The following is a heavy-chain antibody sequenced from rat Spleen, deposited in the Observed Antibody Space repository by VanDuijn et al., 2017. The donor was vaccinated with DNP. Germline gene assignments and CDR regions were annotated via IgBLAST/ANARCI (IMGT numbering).Heavy chain of an antibody. D-gene: IGHD1-7*01. CDR2: ISYSGGT. J-gene: IGHJ2*01. CDR1: GYSITSNY. Sequence: EVQLQESGPRLVKPSQSLSLTCSVTGYSITSNYWGWIRKFPGNKMEWMGYISYSGGTSYNPSLKSRISITRDTSKNQFFLQLNSVTTEDTATYYCARSYLWAQNLYFDSWGQGVMVTVSS. CDR3: ARSYLWAQNLYFDS. V-gene: IGHV3-1*01.